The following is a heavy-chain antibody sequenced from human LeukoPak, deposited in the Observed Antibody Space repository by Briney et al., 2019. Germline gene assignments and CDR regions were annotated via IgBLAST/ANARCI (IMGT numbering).Heavy chain of an antibody. CDR3: ARDARDDDYSPDYFDY. J-gene: IGHJ4*02. V-gene: IGHV3-7*01. Sequence: GGSLRLSCASSGFDFSNFWMSWVRQAPGKGLEWVANIDEDGSSDYYVDSVKGRFTTSRDNAKNSLYLHINSLRGDDTAVYYCARDARDDDYSPDYFDYWGQGSLVTVSS. CDR2: IDEDGSSD. CDR1: GFDFSNFW. D-gene: IGHD5-12*01.